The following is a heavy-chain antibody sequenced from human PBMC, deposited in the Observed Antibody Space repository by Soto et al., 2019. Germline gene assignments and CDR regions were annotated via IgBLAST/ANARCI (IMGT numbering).Heavy chain of an antibody. D-gene: IGHD3-22*01. CDR1: GGSISHYY. Sequence: SETLSLTCTVSGGSISHYYWSWIRQPPWKGLEWIGYIYYSGSTNYNPSLKSRVTISVDTSKNQFSLKLSSVTAADTAVYYCARHRGNYYDSSGYYSFDYWGQGTLVTVSS. V-gene: IGHV4-59*08. CDR2: IYYSGST. CDR3: ARHRGNYYDSSGYYSFDY. J-gene: IGHJ4*02.